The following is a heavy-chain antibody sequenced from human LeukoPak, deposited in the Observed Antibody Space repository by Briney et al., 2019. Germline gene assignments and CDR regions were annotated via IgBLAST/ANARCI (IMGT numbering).Heavy chain of an antibody. V-gene: IGHV3-30*04. J-gene: IGHJ3*02. D-gene: IGHD3-22*01. CDR3: ARPIYDSSGYYYNGAFDI. Sequence: GGSLRLSCAASGFTFSSYAMHWVRQAPGKGLEWLAVVSAHGLDKFYASSVRGRFTISKDTSKNTLYLQMNSLRAEDTAVYYCARPIYDSSGYYYNGAFDIWGQGTMVTVSS. CDR2: VSAHGLDK. CDR1: GFTFSSYA.